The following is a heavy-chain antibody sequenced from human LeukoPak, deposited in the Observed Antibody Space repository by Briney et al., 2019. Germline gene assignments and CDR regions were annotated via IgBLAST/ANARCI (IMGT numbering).Heavy chain of an antibody. D-gene: IGHD3-22*01. J-gene: IGHJ6*02. V-gene: IGHV3-74*01. CDR1: GFTFSSYW. CDR3: ARARNYDSSGYLYPSDYYYGMDV. Sequence: SGGSLRLSCAASGFTFSSYWMHWVRQAPGKGLVWVSRINSDGSSTSYADSVKGRFTISRDNAKNTLYLQMNSLRAEDTAVYYCARARNYDSSGYLYPSDYYYGMDVWGQGTTVTVSS. CDR2: INSDGSST.